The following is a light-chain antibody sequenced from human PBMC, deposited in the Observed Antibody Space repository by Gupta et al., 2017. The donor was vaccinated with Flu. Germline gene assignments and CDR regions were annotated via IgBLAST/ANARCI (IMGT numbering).Light chain of an antibody. CDR1: QSIFNASKNKNS. V-gene: IGKV4-1*01. J-gene: IGKJ3*01. Sequence: DIVMTQSPDSLAVSLGERATINCKSSQSIFNASKNKNSLAWYEQKPGQPPKLLIYWASTREAGVPERFSVSGFGTDFTLTITDRQAEDVAVYYCQENLDNSLFAFGHGTKVDV. CDR2: WAS. CDR3: QENLDNSLFA.